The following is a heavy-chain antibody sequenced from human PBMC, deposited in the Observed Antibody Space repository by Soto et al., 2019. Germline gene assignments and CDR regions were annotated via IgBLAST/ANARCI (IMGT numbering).Heavy chain of an antibody. V-gene: IGHV1-18*01. D-gene: IGHD6-6*01. J-gene: IGHJ4*02. Sequence: ASVKVSCKASGYPFDTYGINWVRQAPGQRPEWMGWISAYNGQTDYAQNFQGRVTMATDTSTNTAYMELRNLRAEDAAVYYCVREASSSGLHLDHWGRGTLVTVSS. CDR3: VREASSSGLHLDH. CDR1: GYPFDTYG. CDR2: ISAYNGQT.